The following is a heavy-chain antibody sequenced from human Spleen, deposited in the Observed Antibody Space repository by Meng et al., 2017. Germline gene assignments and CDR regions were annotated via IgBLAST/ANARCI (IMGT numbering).Heavy chain of an antibody. J-gene: IGHJ5*02. Sequence: GGSLRLSCAASGFTFSSYAMHWVRQAPGKGLEWVAVISYDGSNKYYADSVKGRFTISRDNAKNSLCLQMNSLRAEDTAVYYCVREAYYSKFDPWGQGTLVTVSS. CDR2: ISYDGSNK. CDR3: VREAYYSKFDP. V-gene: IGHV3-30*04. D-gene: IGHD3-22*01. CDR1: GFTFSSYA.